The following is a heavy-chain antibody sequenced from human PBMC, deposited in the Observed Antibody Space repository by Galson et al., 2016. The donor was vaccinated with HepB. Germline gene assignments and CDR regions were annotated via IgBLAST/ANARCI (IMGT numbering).Heavy chain of an antibody. CDR2: INTDGSET. CDR1: GFTFNSYW. CDR3: VRILCSGHCDNADWNFDL. V-gene: IGHV3-74*01. J-gene: IGHJ2*01. Sequence: SLRLSCAASGFTFNSYWMHWVRQAPGKGLVWVSRINTDGSETNYADSVKGRFTISRDNAKDTLYLQMNSLGAEDAAVYYCVRILCSGHCDNADWNFDLWGRGTLVAVSS. D-gene: IGHD2-15*01.